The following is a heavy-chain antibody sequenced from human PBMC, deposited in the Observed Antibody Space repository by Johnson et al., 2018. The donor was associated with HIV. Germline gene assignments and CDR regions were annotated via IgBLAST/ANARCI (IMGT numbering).Heavy chain of an antibody. D-gene: IGHD3-10*01. J-gene: IGHJ3*02. CDR1: GSTFSSYW. CDR2: IKQDGSEK. CDR3: AKAPYGSGIRAGAFDI. V-gene: IGHV3-7*02. Sequence: VQLVVSGGGLVQPGGSLRLSCAASGSTFSSYWMSWVRQAPGKGLEWVANIKQDGSEKSYVDSVKGRFTISRDNSKTTLYLPMNSLRAEDTAVYYCAKAPYGSGIRAGAFDIWGQGTMVTVSS.